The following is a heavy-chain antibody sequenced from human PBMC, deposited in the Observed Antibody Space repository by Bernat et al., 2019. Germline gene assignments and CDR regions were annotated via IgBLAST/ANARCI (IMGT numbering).Heavy chain of an antibody. CDR1: GGSISSNSDF. Sequence: QLQLQESGPGLVKPSETLSLICSVSGGSISSNSDFWGWIRQPPGKGLEWIGNICYSRGTYYNPSLKSRVTISVDTYKNQFSLKLSFVTAADTAVYYCARLKDDILTGYTDWGQGTLVTVSS. D-gene: IGHD3-9*01. J-gene: IGHJ4*02. V-gene: IGHV4-39*01. CDR2: ICYSRGT. CDR3: ARLKDDILTGYTD.